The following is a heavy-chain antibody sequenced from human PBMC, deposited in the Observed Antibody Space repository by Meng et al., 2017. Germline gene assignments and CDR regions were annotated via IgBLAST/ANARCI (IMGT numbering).Heavy chain of an antibody. CDR2: ISGSGGST. D-gene: IGHD6-13*01. Sequence: GESLKISCAASGFTFSSYAMSWVRQAPGKGLEWVSAISGSGGSTYYADSVKVRFTISRDNSKNTLYLQMNSLRAEDTAVYYCAKQEQQLVLWYYGMDVWGQGTTVTVSS. CDR3: AKQEQQLVLWYYGMDV. CDR1: GFTFSSYA. J-gene: IGHJ6*02. V-gene: IGHV3-23*01.